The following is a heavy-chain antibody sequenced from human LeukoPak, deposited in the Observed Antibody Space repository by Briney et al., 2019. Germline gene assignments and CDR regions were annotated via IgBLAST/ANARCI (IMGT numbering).Heavy chain of an antibody. D-gene: IGHD3-22*01. Sequence: ASVKVSCKASGYTFTGYYMHWVRQAPGQGLEWMGRINPNSGGTNYAQKFQGRVTMTRDTSISTAYMELSRLRSDDTAVYYRARFYYYYDSSGYAGFDYWGQGTLVTVSS. CDR1: GYTFTGYY. CDR2: INPNSGGT. V-gene: IGHV1-2*06. CDR3: ARFYYYYDSSGYAGFDY. J-gene: IGHJ4*02.